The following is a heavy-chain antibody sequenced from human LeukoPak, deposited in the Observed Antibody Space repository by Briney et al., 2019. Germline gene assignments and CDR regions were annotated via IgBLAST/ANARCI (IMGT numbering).Heavy chain of an antibody. J-gene: IGHJ4*02. CDR3: ARGRWVYDSSGFYSDY. CDR1: GFTVSSNY. V-gene: IGHV3-53*01. CDR2: IYSGGTT. Sequence: PGGSLRLSCAASGFTVSSNYMSWVRQAPGKGLEWVSVIYSGGTTYYADSVKGRFTISRDNSKSTLYLQMNSLRAEDTAVYHCARGRWVYDSSGFYSDYWGQGTLVTVSS. D-gene: IGHD3-22*01.